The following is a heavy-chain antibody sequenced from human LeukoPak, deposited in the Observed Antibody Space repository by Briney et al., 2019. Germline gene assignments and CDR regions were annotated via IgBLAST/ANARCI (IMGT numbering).Heavy chain of an antibody. J-gene: IGHJ4*02. CDR3: AKESAYCGSDCRSLSDY. CDR2: IKGDGIST. Sequence: GGSLRLSCVASGFTFDDYAMHWVRQAPGQGLVWVSRIKGDGISTNYADSVKGRFTISRDIAKNTLYLQMNSLRAEDTAVYYCAKESAYCGSDCRSLSDYWGQGTLVTVSS. V-gene: IGHV3-74*01. D-gene: IGHD2-21*02. CDR1: GFTFDDYA.